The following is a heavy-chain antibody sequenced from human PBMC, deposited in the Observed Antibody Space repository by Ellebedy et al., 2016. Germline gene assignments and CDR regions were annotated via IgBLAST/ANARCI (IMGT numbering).Heavy chain of an antibody. V-gene: IGHV3-33*08. J-gene: IGHJ4*02. CDR3: ARDRISASGIFDY. CDR1: GFTFSSYG. CDR2: IWYDGSNK. D-gene: IGHD6-13*01. Sequence: GESLKISCAASGFTFSSYGMHWVRQAPGKGLEWVAVIWYDGSNKYYADSVKGRFTTSRDNSKNTLYLQMNSLRAEDTAVYYCARDRISASGIFDYWGQGTLVTVSS.